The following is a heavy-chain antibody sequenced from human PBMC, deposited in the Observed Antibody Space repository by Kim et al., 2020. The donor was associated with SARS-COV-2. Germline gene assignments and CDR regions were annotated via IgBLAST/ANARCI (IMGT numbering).Heavy chain of an antibody. D-gene: IGHD5-18*01. Sequence: NYNPSLKSRVTISVDTSKNQFSLKLSSVTAADTAVYYCASVSRGYSYVSYWGQGTLVTVSS. CDR3: ASVSRGYSYVSY. J-gene: IGHJ4*02. V-gene: IGHV4-59*01.